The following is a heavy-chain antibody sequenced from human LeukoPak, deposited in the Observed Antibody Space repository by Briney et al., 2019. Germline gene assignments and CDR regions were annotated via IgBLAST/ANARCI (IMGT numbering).Heavy chain of an antibody. CDR3: ARDRGYNWNGESDY. CDR1: GFTFSSYS. Sequence: GGSLRLSCAASGFTFSSYSMNWVRQAPGKGLEWVSYISSSSSTIYYADSVKGRFTISRDNAKNSLYLQMNSLRAEDTAVYYCARDRGYNWNGESDYWGQGTLVTVSS. J-gene: IGHJ4*02. V-gene: IGHV3-48*01. D-gene: IGHD1-20*01. CDR2: ISSSSSTI.